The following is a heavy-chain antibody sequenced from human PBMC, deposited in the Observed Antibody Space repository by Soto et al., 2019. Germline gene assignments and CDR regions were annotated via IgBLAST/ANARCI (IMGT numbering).Heavy chain of an antibody. V-gene: IGHV1-2*02. CDR1: GYTFTGYY. D-gene: IGHD2-2*01. CDR2: INPETGGT. J-gene: IGHJ6*02. Sequence: ASVKVSCKASGYTFTGYYVHWVRWAPGQGLEWMGWINPETGGTSYAQKFQGRVTLSRDTSINTAYLELSRLRFDDAAVYFCARERYQVISDGMDVWGQGTTVTVSS. CDR3: ARERYQVISDGMDV.